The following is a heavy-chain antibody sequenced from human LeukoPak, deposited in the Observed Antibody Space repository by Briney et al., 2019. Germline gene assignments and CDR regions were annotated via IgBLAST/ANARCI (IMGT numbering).Heavy chain of an antibody. V-gene: IGHV3-49*03. Sequence: GGSLRLSCTTSGFNFGDYAMSWFRQAPEKGLEGVGFITNKAFGGTAEYAASVKGRFTISRDDSRSIAYLQMDNLRTEDTGVYYCTRDEYVVGSNSFDYGGQGTLFTIST. CDR3: TRDEYVVGSNSFDY. CDR2: ITNKAFGGTA. D-gene: IGHD3-16*01. J-gene: IGHJ4*02. CDR1: GFNFGDYA.